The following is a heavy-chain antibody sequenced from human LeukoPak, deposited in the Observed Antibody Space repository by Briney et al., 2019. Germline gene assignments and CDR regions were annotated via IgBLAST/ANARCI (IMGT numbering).Heavy chain of an antibody. CDR2: FDPEDGET. D-gene: IGHD4-17*01. J-gene: IGHJ4*02. CDR1: GYTLTELS. CDR3: ATGLSDYVGFFSQDY. Sequence: ASVKVSCKVSGYTLTELSMHWVRQAPGKGLEWMGGFDPEDGETIYAQKFQGRVTMAEDTSTDTAYMELSSLGSEDTAVYYCATGLSDYVGFFSQDYWGQGTLVTVSS. V-gene: IGHV1-24*01.